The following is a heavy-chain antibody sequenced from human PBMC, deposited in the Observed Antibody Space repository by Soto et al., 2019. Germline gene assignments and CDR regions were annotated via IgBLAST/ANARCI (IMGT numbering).Heavy chain of an antibody. D-gene: IGHD6-13*01. V-gene: IGHV4-39*01. J-gene: IGHJ4*02. Sequence: QLQLQESGPGLVKPSETLSLTCTVSGGSISSSSYYWGWIRQPPGKGLEWIGSIYYSGSTYYNPSLKSRVTISVDTSKNQFSLKLSSVTAADTAVYYCARLGIAEGVYGYWCQGTLVTVSS. CDR3: ARLGIAEGVYGY. CDR1: GGSISSSSYY. CDR2: IYYSGST.